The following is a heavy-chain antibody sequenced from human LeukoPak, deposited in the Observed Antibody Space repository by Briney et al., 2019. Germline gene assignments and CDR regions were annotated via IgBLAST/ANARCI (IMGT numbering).Heavy chain of an antibody. J-gene: IGHJ5*02. CDR2: ITRDGHTT. CDR1: GFTFSVYN. V-gene: IGHV3-64D*06. D-gene: IGHD6-19*01. CDR3: MRAYSSGWYQCS. Sequence: PGGSLRLSCSASGFTFSVYNMHWVRQVPGKGLESVSGITRDGHTTYYGDSVKGRFTISIDNSKKNLYLEMKSLYSEAEALYCCMRAYSSGWYQCSWGQGVLVT.